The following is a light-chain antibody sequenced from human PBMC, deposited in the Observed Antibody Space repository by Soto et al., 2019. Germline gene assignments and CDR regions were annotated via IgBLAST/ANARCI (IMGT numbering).Light chain of an antibody. Sequence: QSVLTQPPSVSGAPGQRVTISCTGSSSNIGAGYDVHWYQQLPGTAPKLLIYANTNRPSGVPDRFSGSKSGTSASLAITGLQAEDEADYYCQSYDSSLSGSRVLGTGTKVTVL. CDR1: SSNIGAGYD. J-gene: IGLJ1*01. V-gene: IGLV1-40*01. CDR3: QSYDSSLSGSRV. CDR2: ANT.